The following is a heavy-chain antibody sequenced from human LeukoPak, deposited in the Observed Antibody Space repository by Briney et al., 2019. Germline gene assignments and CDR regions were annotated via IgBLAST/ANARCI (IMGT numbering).Heavy chain of an antibody. CDR3: TRGANSNGFHFAS. D-gene: IGHD4-11*01. CDR1: GFTFTSYD. CDR2: IGIAGDT. Sequence: GGSLRLSCAASGFTFTSYDMHWVRQVTGKGLEWVSAIGIAGDTYYPGSVRGRFTISRENAKNSLYLQMNSLRAGDTAVYYCTRGANSNGFHFASWGQGTLVTVSS. V-gene: IGHV3-13*04. J-gene: IGHJ4*02.